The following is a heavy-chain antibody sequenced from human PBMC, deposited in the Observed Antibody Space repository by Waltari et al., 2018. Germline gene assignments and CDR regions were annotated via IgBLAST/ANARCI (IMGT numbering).Heavy chain of an antibody. CDR1: GGSISSGGYY. D-gene: IGHD5-18*01. Sequence: QVQLQESGPGLVKPSQTLSLTCTVSGGSISSGGYYWSWIRQHPGKGLEWIGYIYHSGSTYHNPSLKSRVTISVDRSKNQFSLKLSSVTAADTAVYYCARDRYSYGRGFDYWGQGTLVTVSS. J-gene: IGHJ4*02. CDR3: ARDRYSYGRGFDY. V-gene: IGHV4-31*03. CDR2: IYHSGST.